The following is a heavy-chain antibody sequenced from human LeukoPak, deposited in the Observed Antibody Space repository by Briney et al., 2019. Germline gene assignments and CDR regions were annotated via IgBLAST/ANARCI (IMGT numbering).Heavy chain of an antibody. V-gene: IGHV3-74*01. Sequence: GGSLRLSCAASGFTFSNYWMHWVRQAPGKGLVWVSRIHSDGSSTTSADSVKGRFTISRDNAENTLYLQMNSLRAEDTAVYFCARGNALAFDIWGQGTMVTVSS. D-gene: IGHD1-1*01. CDR2: IHSDGSST. CDR3: ARGNALAFDI. CDR1: GFTFSNYW. J-gene: IGHJ3*02.